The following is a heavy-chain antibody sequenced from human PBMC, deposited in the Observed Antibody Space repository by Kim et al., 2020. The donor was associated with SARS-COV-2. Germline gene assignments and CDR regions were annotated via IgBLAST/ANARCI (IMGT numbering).Heavy chain of an antibody. Sequence: GGSLRLSCAASGFIFSSYGMGWVRQAPGKGLEWVSSIGGSGTYKYYADSLRGRFTISRDNAKNSLYLQMNSLRAEDTAVFYCARIVLTSHAFAVLGQGTMVSVSS. CDR3: ARIVLTSHAFAV. J-gene: IGHJ3*01. V-gene: IGHV3-21*01. CDR2: IGGSGTYK. D-gene: IGHD3-9*01. CDR1: GFIFSSYG.